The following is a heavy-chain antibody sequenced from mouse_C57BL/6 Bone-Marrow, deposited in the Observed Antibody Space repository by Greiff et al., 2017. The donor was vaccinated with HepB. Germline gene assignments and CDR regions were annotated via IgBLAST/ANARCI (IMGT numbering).Heavy chain of an antibody. J-gene: IGHJ1*03. CDR3: ARLTPYWYFDV. Sequence: EVQRVESGGGLVQPGGSLKLSCAASGFTFSDYGMAWVRQAPRKGPEWVAFISNLAYSIYYADTVTGRFTISRENAKNTLYLETSSLRSEDTAMYYCARLTPYWYFDVWGTGTTVTVSS. CDR2: ISNLAYSI. D-gene: IGHD1-3*01. V-gene: IGHV5-15*01. CDR1: GFTFSDYG.